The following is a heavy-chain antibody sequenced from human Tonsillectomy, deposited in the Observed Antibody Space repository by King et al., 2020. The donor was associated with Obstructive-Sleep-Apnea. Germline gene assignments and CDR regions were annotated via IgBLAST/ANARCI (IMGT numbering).Heavy chain of an antibody. V-gene: IGHV1-3*04. J-gene: IGHJ4*02. CDR2: INTGNGNT. CDR1: GYTFTSYA. Sequence: VQLVQSGAEVKKPGASVKVSCKASGYTFTSYAIHWVRHAPGQRLEWMGWINTGNGNTEYSHKFQGRVTLTGDTSPSTAYTEMSSLGSEATAVYYCARDDDILTAYGPADYWGQGTLVTVSS. CDR3: ARDDDILTAYGPADY. D-gene: IGHD3-9*01.